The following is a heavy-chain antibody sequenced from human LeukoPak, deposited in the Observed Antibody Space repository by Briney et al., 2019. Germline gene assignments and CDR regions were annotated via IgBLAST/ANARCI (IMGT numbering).Heavy chain of an antibody. CDR3: AREDYGAVGYYYYYMDV. D-gene: IGHD4-17*01. V-gene: IGHV4-4*07. Sequence: PSETLSLTCTVSGGSISSYYWSWIRQPAGKGLEWIGRIYTSGSTNYNPSLKSRVTMSVDTSKNQFSLKLSSVTAADTAVYYCAREDYGAVGYYYYYMDVWGKGTTATISS. CDR1: GGSISSYY. J-gene: IGHJ6*03. CDR2: IYTSGST.